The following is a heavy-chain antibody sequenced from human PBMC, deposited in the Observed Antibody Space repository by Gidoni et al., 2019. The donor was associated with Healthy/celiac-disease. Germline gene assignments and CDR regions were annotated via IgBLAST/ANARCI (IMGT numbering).Heavy chain of an antibody. Sequence: EVQLVESGGGLVQPGRSLRLSCAASGFTFDDYAMHWVRQAPGKGLEWVSGISWNSGSIGDADSVKGRFTISRDNAKNSLYLQMNSLRAEDTALYYCAKGGGNYVVGSSDYWGQGTLVTVSS. J-gene: IGHJ4*02. CDR1: GFTFDDYA. D-gene: IGHD3-16*01. V-gene: IGHV3-9*01. CDR2: ISWNSGSI. CDR3: AKGGGNYVVGSSDY.